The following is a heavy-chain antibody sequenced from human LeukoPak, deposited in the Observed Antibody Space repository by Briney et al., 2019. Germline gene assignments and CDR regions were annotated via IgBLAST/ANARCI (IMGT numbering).Heavy chain of an antibody. CDR2: IYTSGST. CDR1: GGSISSYY. J-gene: IGHJ4*02. V-gene: IGHV4-4*07. Sequence: SETLSLTCTVSGGSISSYYWSWIRQPAGKGLEWIGRIYTSGSTNYNPSLKSRVTISVDTSKNQFSLKLSSVTAADTAVYYCARQRGITMVRGPFDYWGQGTLVTVSS. D-gene: IGHD3-10*01. CDR3: ARQRGITMVRGPFDY.